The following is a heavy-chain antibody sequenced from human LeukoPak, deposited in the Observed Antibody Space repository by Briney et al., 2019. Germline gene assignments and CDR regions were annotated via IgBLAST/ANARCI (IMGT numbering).Heavy chain of an antibody. J-gene: IGHJ6*02. CDR1: GYTFTSYG. Sequence: ASVKVCCKASGYTFTSYGISWVRQAPGQGLEWMGWVSAYNGNTNYAQKLQGRVTMTTDTSTSTAYMELRSLRSDDTAVYYCARDVVLYYYDSYYYYGMDVWGQGTTVTVSS. CDR3: ARDVVLYYYDSYYYYGMDV. CDR2: VSAYNGNT. V-gene: IGHV1-18*01. D-gene: IGHD3-22*01.